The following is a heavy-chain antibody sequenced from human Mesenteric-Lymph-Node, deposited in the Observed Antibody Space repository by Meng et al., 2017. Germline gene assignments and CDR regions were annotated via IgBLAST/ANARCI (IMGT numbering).Heavy chain of an antibody. D-gene: IGHD3-10*01. V-gene: IGHV3-21*01. CDR2: ISSSSSYI. CDR1: GFTFSSYS. Sequence: GESLKISCAASGFTFSSYSMNWVRQAPGKGLEWVSSISSSSSYIYYADSVKGRFTISRDNAKNSLYLQMNSLRAEDTAVYYCARDPARMVRGVHFDYWGHGKLVNGAS. CDR3: ARDPARMVRGVHFDY. J-gene: IGHJ4*01.